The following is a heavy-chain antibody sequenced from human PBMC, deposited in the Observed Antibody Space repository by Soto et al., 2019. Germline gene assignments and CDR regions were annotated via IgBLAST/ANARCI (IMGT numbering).Heavy chain of an antibody. CDR1: GFTFSMYW. CDR3: TRGPRSTSTGTGAF. Sequence: PGGSLRLSCAASGFTFSMYWMHWVRQVPGKGPEWVSRINDDGISTNYADSVKGRFTISRGNAKNTLYLQMNALRVEDTAVYYRTRGPRSTSTGTGAFWGQGTLVTVSS. CDR2: INDDGIST. D-gene: IGHD1-1*01. V-gene: IGHV3-74*01. J-gene: IGHJ4*02.